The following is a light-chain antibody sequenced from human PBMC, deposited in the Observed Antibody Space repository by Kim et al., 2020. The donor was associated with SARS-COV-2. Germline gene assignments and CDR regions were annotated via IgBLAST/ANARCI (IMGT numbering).Light chain of an antibody. Sequence: SPGERATLSGRASDPVSTTYLAWYQHKPGQAPRLLIYSTSYRATDIPDRFSGTGSGTDFTLTINRLEPEDFAVYYCQQFGRPPKTFGHGTKVDIK. CDR2: STS. CDR1: DPVSTTY. J-gene: IGKJ1*01. CDR3: QQFGRPPKT. V-gene: IGKV3-20*01.